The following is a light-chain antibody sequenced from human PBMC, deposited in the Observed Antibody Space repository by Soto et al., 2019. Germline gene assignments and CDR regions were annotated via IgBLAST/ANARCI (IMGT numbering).Light chain of an antibody. CDR1: QSVGRN. CDR2: GAS. J-gene: IGKJ2*01. V-gene: IGKV3-15*01. Sequence: DIVMTQSPATLSVSPGETAALSCRAGQSVGRNFAGYQQKPGQAPRLLIYGASTRATDIPARFRGSGSGTELTLTISSLQSEDFAIYYCQQYNKWPYTLGQGTKLEIK. CDR3: QQYNKWPYT.